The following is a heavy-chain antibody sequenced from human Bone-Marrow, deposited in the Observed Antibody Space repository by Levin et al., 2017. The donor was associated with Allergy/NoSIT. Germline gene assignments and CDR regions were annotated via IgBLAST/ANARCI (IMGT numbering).Heavy chain of an antibody. V-gene: IGHV3-7*01. CDR2: IKQDGSEK. CDR3: ARDNYDFWSGREYFDY. J-gene: IGHJ4*02. CDR1: GFTFSSYW. D-gene: IGHD3-3*01. Sequence: GGSLRLSCAASGFTFSSYWMSWVRQAPGKGLEWVANIKQDGSEKYYVDSVKGRFTISRDNAKNSLYLQMNSLRAEDTAVYYCARDNYDFWSGREYFDYWGQGTLVTVSS.